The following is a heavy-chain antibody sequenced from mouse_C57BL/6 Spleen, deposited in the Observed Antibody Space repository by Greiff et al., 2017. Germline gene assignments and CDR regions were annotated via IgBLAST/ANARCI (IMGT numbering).Heavy chain of an antibody. CDR1: GFSLTSYG. V-gene: IGHV2-2*01. J-gene: IGHJ4*01. CDR2: IWSGGST. Sequence: QVQLKQSGPGLVQPSQSLSITCTVSGFSLTSYGVHWVRQSPGKGLEWLGVIWSGGSTDYNAAFISRLSISKDNSKSQVFFKMNSLQADDTAIYYCASPHYYAMDYWGQGTSVTVSS. CDR3: ASPHYYAMDY.